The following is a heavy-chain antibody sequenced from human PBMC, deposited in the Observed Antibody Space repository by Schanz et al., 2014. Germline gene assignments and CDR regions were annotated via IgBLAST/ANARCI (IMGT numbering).Heavy chain of an antibody. CDR3: ARRYSGRYCFDY. CDR1: GITFSDYA. D-gene: IGHD1-26*01. V-gene: IGHV3-48*02. J-gene: IGHJ4*02. Sequence: EVQLVESGGGLVQPGGSLRLSCAASGITFSDYAMSWVRQAPGQGLEWLSYISGSGNTIYYADSVKGRFTISRDNAKNSLSLQMDRLRDEDTAVYYCARRYSGRYCFDYWGQGTLVAVSS. CDR2: ISGSGNTI.